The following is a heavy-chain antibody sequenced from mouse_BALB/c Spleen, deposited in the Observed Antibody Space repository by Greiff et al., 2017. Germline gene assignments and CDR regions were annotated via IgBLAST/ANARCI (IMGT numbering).Heavy chain of an antibody. Sequence: DVHLVESGPGLVKPSQSLSLTCTVTGYSITSDYAWNWIRQFPGNKLEWMGYISYSGSTSYNPSLKSRISITRDTSKNQFFLQLNSVTTEDTATYYCARSEKYYGSRFAYWGQGTLVTVSA. D-gene: IGHD1-1*01. CDR3: ARSEKYYGSRFAY. CDR1: GYSITSDYA. CDR2: ISYSGST. J-gene: IGHJ3*01. V-gene: IGHV3-2*02.